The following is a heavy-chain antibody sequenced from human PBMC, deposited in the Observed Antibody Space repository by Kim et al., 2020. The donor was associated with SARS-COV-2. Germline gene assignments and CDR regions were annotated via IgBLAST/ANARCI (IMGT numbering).Heavy chain of an antibody. V-gene: IGHV4-34*01. J-gene: IGHJ6*03. D-gene: IGHD2-2*02. CDR1: GGSFSGYY. CDR2: INHSGST. CDR3: ARGKDIVVVPAAIRLSNYMDV. Sequence: SETLSLTCAVYGGSFSGYYWSWIRQPPGKGLEWIGEINHSGSTNYNPSLKSRVTISVDTSKNQFSLKLSSVTAADTAVYYCARGKDIVVVPAAIRLSNYMDVWGKGTTVTVSS.